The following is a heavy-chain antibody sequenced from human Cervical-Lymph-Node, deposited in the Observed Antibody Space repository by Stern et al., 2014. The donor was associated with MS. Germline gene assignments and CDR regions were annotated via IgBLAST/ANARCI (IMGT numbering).Heavy chain of an antibody. CDR3: ARDEIGQTTTHYYYYGMDV. V-gene: IGHV1-69*01. D-gene: IGHD1-1*01. Sequence: MVESGAEVKKPGSSVKVSCKASGGTFSSQAISWVRQAPGQGLEWLGGIIPILGAAHYAQKLQGRVTITADESTTTVCMELRSLRSEDTAVYYCARDEIGQTTTHYYYYGMDVWGQGTTVTVSS. J-gene: IGHJ6*02. CDR1: GGTFSSQA. CDR2: IIPILGAA.